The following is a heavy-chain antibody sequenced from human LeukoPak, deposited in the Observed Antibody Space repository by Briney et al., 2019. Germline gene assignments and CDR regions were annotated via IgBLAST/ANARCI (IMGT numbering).Heavy chain of an antibody. CDR1: GGSISSGSYY. Sequence: TSETVSLTCTVSGGSISSGSYYWSWIRQPAGKGLEWIGRIYTSGSTNYNPSLKSRVTISVDTSKNQFSLKLSSVTAADTAVYYCARDSPPVVVTALTGYYYYYMDVWGKGTTVTISS. D-gene: IGHD2-21*02. CDR2: IYTSGST. CDR3: ARDSPPVVVTALTGYYYYYMDV. V-gene: IGHV4-61*02. J-gene: IGHJ6*03.